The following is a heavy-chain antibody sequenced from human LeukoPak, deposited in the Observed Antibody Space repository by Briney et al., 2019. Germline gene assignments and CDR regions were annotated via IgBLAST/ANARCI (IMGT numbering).Heavy chain of an antibody. V-gene: IGHV3-30*03. D-gene: IGHD2-15*01. Sequence: PGGSLRLSCAASGFTFSSYGMHWVRQAPGKGLDWVAVISYEGSNEYYADSVKGRFTISRDKSKNTLYLQMNSLRTEDTAVYYCARDRCNGGNCYLSVLDYWGQGTLVTVSS. CDR2: ISYEGSNE. CDR1: GFTFSSYG. CDR3: ARDRCNGGNCYLSVLDY. J-gene: IGHJ4*02.